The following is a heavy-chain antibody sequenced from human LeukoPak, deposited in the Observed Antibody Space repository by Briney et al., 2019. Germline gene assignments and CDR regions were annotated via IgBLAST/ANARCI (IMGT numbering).Heavy chain of an antibody. CDR2: VYSSGST. CDR3: ARGYGSGSNWFDP. CDR1: GGSISTYY. D-gene: IGHD3-10*01. Sequence: SETLSLTCTVSGGSISTYYWSWIRQPAGKDLEWIGHVYSSGSTNYNPSLKSRVTMSVDTSKNQLSLKLNSVTAADTAVYYCARGYGSGSNWFDPWGQGTLVIVSS. V-gene: IGHV4-4*07. J-gene: IGHJ5*02.